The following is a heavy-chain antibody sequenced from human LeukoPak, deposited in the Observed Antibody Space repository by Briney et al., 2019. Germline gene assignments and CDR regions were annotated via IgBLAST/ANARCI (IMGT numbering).Heavy chain of an antibody. CDR2: INHSGST. V-gene: IGHV4-34*01. J-gene: IGHJ4*02. CDR1: GGSFSDYY. D-gene: IGHD3-22*01. CDR3: ARGPSHESSGYWNY. Sequence: SETLSLTCAVYGGSFSDYYWTWIRQPPGKGLEWIGEINHSGSTNNNPSLKSRVTISVDTSKNQFSLKLNSVTAADTAVYYCARGPSHESSGYWNYWGQGTLVSVSA.